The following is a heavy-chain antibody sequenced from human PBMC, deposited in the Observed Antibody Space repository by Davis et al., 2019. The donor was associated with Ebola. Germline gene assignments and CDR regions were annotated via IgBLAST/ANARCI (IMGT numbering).Heavy chain of an antibody. CDR2: IYTGDSNT. Sequence: GGSLRLSCKDSGNSFSSHWIGWVRQMPGKGLEWMGIIYTGDSNTRYNPSFRGQVTISADKSFKTAFLQWTSLKASDTAMYYCASLRRTITGMDDGFDIWGQGTMVSVSS. V-gene: IGHV5-51*01. J-gene: IGHJ3*02. D-gene: IGHD2-8*02. CDR1: GNSFSSHW. CDR3: ASLRRTITGMDDGFDI.